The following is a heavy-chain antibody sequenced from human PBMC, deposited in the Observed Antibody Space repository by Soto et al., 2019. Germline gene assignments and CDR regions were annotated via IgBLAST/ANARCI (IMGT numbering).Heavy chain of an antibody. V-gene: IGHV3-23*04. J-gene: IGHJ4*02. Sequence: EVQLVDSGGGLVQPGGSLRLSCAASEFTFRSYWMHWVRQSPGKGLVWVSRISGSGGSTYYADSVKGRFTISRDNSKNTLYLQMNSLRAEDTAVYYCAKGHTARALRLDYWGQGTLVTVSS. CDR3: AKGHTARALRLDY. CDR2: ISGSGGST. D-gene: IGHD5-18*01. CDR1: EFTFRSYW.